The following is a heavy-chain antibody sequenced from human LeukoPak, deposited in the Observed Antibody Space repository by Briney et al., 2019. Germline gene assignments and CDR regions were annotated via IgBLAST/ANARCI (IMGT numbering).Heavy chain of an antibody. Sequence: SETLSLTCAVYGASFRGYYWSWIRQPPGKGLEWIGEINHSGSTNYNPSLKSRVTISVDTSKNQFSLNLSSVTAADTAVYYCAGGYCSDTSCYNAFDIWDQGAMVTVCS. J-gene: IGHJ3*02. CDR2: INHSGST. CDR1: GASFRGYY. CDR3: AGGYCSDTSCYNAFDI. V-gene: IGHV4-34*01. D-gene: IGHD2-2*02.